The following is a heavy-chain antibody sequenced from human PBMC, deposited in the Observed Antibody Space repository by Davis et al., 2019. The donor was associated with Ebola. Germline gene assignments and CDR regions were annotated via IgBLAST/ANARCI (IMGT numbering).Heavy chain of an antibody. D-gene: IGHD2-2*01. CDR2: ISGGVGST. CDR3: AKGIVVVPTTTLRYFFDS. J-gene: IGHJ4*02. V-gene: IGHV3-23*01. CDR1: GFTFSSYA. Sequence: GGSLRLSCAASGFTFSSYAMSWVRQAPGKGLEWVSGISGGVGSTHYADSVKGRFTISSDTSKNTLYLQMNSLRAEDTAVYYCAKGIVVVPTTTLRYFFDSWGQGTLVTVST.